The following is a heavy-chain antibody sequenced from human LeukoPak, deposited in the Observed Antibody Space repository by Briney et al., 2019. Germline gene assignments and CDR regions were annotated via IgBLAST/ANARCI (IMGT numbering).Heavy chain of an antibody. Sequence: VASVKVSCKASGYTFTGYYMHWVRQAPGQGLEWMGWINPNSGGTNYAQKFQGRVTMTRDTSISTAYMELSRLRSDDTAVYYCAREIAYDYVWGSLGYFDYWGQGTLVTVSS. J-gene: IGHJ4*02. CDR1: GYTFTGYY. CDR2: INPNSGGT. V-gene: IGHV1-2*02. D-gene: IGHD3-16*01. CDR3: AREIAYDYVWGSLGYFDY.